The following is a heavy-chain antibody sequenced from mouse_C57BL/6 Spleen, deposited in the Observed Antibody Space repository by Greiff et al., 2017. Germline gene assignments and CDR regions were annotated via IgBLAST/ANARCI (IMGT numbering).Heavy chain of an antibody. V-gene: IGHV1-59*01. CDR3: ARSEDGYAMDY. CDR2: IDPSDSYT. J-gene: IGHJ4*01. Sequence: VQLQQPGAELVRPGTSVKLSCKASGYTFTSYWMHWVKQRPGQGLEWIGVIDPSDSYTNYNQKFKGKATLTVDTPSSTAYMQLSSLTSEDSAVYYCARSEDGYAMDYWGQGTSVTVSS. D-gene: IGHD2-3*01. CDR1: GYTFTSYW.